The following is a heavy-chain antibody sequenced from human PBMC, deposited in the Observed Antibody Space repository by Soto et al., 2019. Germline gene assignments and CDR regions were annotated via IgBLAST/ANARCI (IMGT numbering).Heavy chain of an antibody. CDR2: ISGSGATT. J-gene: IGHJ4*02. Sequence: GGSLRLSCAASGFTFSSYAMSWVHQAPGKGLEWVSAISGSGATTYYADSVKGRFTISRDNSKNTLYLQMNSLRAEDTAVYYCAKGSHTYGWYWGQGTQVTVSS. CDR1: GFTFSSYA. D-gene: IGHD5-18*01. V-gene: IGHV3-23*01. CDR3: AKGSHTYGWY.